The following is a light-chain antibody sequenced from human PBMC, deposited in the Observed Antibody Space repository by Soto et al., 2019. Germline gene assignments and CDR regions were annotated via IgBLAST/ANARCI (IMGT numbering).Light chain of an antibody. CDR3: QQYGSSHT. Sequence: GDRVTITCRASQDSTSHLAWYQQKAGKAPKLLIYAASTLQSGVPSRFSGSGSGTDFTLTISRLEPEDSAMYYCQQYGSSHTFGPGTKVDIK. J-gene: IGKJ3*01. CDR2: AAS. CDR1: QDSTSH. V-gene: IGKV1-9*01.